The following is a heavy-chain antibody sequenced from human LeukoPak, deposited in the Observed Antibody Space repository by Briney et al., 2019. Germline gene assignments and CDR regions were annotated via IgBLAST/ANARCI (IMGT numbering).Heavy chain of an antibody. CDR2: IYYSGST. J-gene: IGHJ4*02. Sequence: IGSIYYSGSTYYTPSLKSRVTISVDTSKNQFSLKLSSVTAADTAVYYCARREGGSSYASDYWGQGTLVTVSS. CDR3: ARREGGSSYASDY. V-gene: IGHV4-39*01. D-gene: IGHD5-18*01.